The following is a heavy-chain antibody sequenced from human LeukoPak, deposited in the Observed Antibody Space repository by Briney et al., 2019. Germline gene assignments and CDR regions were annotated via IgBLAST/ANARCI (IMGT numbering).Heavy chain of an antibody. CDR3: ARDQYDILTGNNWFDP. CDR1: GGSFSGYY. J-gene: IGHJ5*02. V-gene: IGHV4-4*07. D-gene: IGHD3-9*01. Sequence: PSETLSLTCAVYGGSFSGYYWSWIRQPPGKGLEWIGRIYTSGSTNYNPSLKSRVTMSVDTSKNQFSLKLSSVTAADTAVYYCARDQYDILTGNNWFDPWGQGTLVTVSS. CDR2: IYTSGST.